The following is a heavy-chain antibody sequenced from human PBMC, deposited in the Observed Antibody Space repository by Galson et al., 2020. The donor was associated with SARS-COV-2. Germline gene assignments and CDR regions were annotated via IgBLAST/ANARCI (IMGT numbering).Heavy chain of an antibody. CDR1: GFIFSDYA. J-gene: IGHJ4*02. CDR3: LSFSSTRHNY. Sequence: GGSLRLSCSASGFIFSDYAMHWVRQAPGKGLEYVSALSSNGGTSFYADSVNGRFTMSRDNSRNTFYLQMTGVRLDDTALYYCLSFSSTRHNYWGQGTLVTVSS. V-gene: IGHV3-64D*09. D-gene: IGHD2-2*01. CDR2: LSSNGGTS.